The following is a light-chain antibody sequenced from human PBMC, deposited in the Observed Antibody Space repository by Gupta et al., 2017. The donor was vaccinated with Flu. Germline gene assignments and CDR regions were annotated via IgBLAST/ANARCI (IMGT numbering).Light chain of an antibody. V-gene: IGKV3D-20*02. CDR2: ETF. CDR3: QRDYNLLWT. CDR1: QTINSKY. J-gene: IGKJ1*01. Sequence: EIPLIQSPDTLSFSPGEGATLSCRASQTINSKYFAWYQQKPGQGPRLLISETFTRAAGVPDRFSGSGSGTEFTLTISRPGPTDFAVYNCQRDYNLLWTFGQGTKVEVK.